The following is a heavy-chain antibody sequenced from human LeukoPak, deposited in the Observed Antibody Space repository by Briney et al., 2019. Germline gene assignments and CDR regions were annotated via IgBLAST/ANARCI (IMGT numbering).Heavy chain of an antibody. CDR3: ARDTDHYYGSGSYYTDY. J-gene: IGHJ4*02. V-gene: IGHV1-18*01. CDR2: ISAYNGNT. Sequence: ASVKVSCKASGYTFTSYGISWVRQAPGQGLEWMGWISAYNGNTNYAQKLQGRVTMTTDTSTSTAYMELRSLRSDDTAVYYCARDTDHYYGSGSYYTDYWGQGTLVTVSP. CDR1: GYTFTSYG. D-gene: IGHD3-10*01.